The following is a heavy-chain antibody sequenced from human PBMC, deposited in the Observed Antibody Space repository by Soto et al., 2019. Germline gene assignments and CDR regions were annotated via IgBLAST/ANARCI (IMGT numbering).Heavy chain of an antibody. D-gene: IGHD2-2*01. J-gene: IGHJ4*02. CDR3: AKDKVGQLPKGRQDY. V-gene: IGHV3-23*01. CDR1: GFTFSSYA. CDR2: ISGSGGST. Sequence: EVQLLESGGGLVQPGGYLRLSCAASGFTFSSYAMSWVRQAPGKGLEWVSAISGSGGSTYYADSVKGRFTISRDNSKNTLYLQMNSLRAEDTAVYYGAKDKVGQLPKGRQDYWGQGTLVTVSS.